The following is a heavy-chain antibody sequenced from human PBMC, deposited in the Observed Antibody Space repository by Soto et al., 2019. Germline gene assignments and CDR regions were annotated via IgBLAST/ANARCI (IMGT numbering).Heavy chain of an antibody. J-gene: IGHJ4*02. V-gene: IGHV3-33*01. CDR3: ARARSWGAVCDY. CDR2: IWYDGSNK. D-gene: IGHD1-26*01. Sequence: QVKLVESGGGVVQPGRSLRLSCAASGFTFSSYGMHWVRQAPGKGLEWVAVIWYDGSNKYYADSVKGRFTISRDNSKNTRYLQMNSLRAEDTAVYYRARARSWGAVCDYWGQGTLVTGSS. CDR1: GFTFSSYG.